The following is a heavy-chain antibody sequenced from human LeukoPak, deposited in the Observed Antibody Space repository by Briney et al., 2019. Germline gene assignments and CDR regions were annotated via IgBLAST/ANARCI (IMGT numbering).Heavy chain of an antibody. Sequence: PGGSLRLSCAVSGFNLRNFWMTWVRPAPGRGREWVANIKDDGAAKYYVDSVKGRFTISRDNARNSLFLQINSLRPEDTALYFCTRADYNASTRVIHYYYSMDVWGKGTAVTVS. D-gene: IGHD3-22*01. CDR1: GFNLRNFW. CDR3: TRADYNASTRVIHYYYSMDV. J-gene: IGHJ6*03. V-gene: IGHV3-7*01. CDR2: IKDDGAAK.